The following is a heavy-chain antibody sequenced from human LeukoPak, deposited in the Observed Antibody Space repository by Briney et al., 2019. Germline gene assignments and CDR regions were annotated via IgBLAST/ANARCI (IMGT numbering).Heavy chain of an antibody. CDR2: ISGSGGST. J-gene: IGHJ5*02. Sequence: GGSLGLSCAASGFTFSSYAMSWVRQAPGKGLEWVSAISGSGGSTYYADSVKGRFTISRDNSKNTLYLQMSSLRAEDTAVYYCARVVFSFHYDNSGYLPLDPWGQGTRVTVSS. CDR1: GFTFSSYA. CDR3: ARVVFSFHYDNSGYLPLDP. D-gene: IGHD3-22*01. V-gene: IGHV3-23*01.